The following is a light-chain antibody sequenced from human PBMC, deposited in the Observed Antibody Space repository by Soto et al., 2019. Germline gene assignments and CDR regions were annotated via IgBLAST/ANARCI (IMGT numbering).Light chain of an antibody. CDR3: QQVSGYPLN. CDR2: AAS. V-gene: IGKV1-8*01. CDR1: QGISSY. Sequence: PSSFYPYRRNRVTLTCRASQGISSYLAWYQQKPGKAPKLLIYAASTLQSGVASRFSGSASGTEFTLTISSLQPEDFATYYCQQVSGYPLNFGGGTKVDIK. J-gene: IGKJ4*01.